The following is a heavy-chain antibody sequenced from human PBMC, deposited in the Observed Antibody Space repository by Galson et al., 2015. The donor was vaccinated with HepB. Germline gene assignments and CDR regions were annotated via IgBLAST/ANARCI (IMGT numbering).Heavy chain of an antibody. J-gene: IGHJ2*01. Sequence: SLRLSCAASGFTFSNYPMHWVRQAPGKGLEWVAVISYDGFNKDYADPVKGRFTISRDNSKNTLYLQMNSLRAEDTAVHYCARARSGWKIGYFDLWGRGTLVTVSS. CDR2: ISYDGFNK. V-gene: IGHV3-30*04. D-gene: IGHD6-19*01. CDR1: GFTFSNYP. CDR3: ARARSGWKIGYFDL.